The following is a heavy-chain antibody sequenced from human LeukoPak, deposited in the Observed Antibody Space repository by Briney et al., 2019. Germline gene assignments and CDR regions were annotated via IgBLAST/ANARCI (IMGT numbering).Heavy chain of an antibody. Sequence: PGGSLRLSCAASGFTFRSYWMTWVRQAPGKGLEWVANIGQDGSEKYYVDSVKGRFTISRDNAKNSLYLQMNSLRAEDTAVYYCARSNSGYAESCYWGQATLVTVSS. CDR2: IGQDGSEK. CDR3: ARSNSGYAESCY. D-gene: IGHD5-12*01. V-gene: IGHV3-7*01. J-gene: IGHJ4*02. CDR1: GFTFRSYW.